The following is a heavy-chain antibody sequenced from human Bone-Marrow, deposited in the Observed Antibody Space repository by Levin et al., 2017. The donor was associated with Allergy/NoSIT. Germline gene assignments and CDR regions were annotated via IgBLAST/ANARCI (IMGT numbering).Heavy chain of an antibody. D-gene: IGHD3-3*01. J-gene: IGHJ5*02. CDR3: ARHGDIRFFGVVIIPVLPNRPENWFDP. CDR2: IYYSGST. CDR1: GGSISSSSYY. Sequence: PSETLSLTCTVSGGSISSSSYYWGWIRQPPGKGLEWIGSIYYSGSTYYNPSLKSRVTISVDTSKNQFSLKLSSVTAADTAVYYCARHGDIRFFGVVIIPVLPNRPENWFDPWGQGTLVTVSS. V-gene: IGHV4-39*01.